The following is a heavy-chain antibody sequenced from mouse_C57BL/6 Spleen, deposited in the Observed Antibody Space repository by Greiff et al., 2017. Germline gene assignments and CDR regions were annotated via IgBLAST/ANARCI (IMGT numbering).Heavy chain of an antibody. D-gene: IGHD1-1*01. J-gene: IGHJ1*03. V-gene: IGHV1-52*01. CDR2: IDPSDSET. Sequence: QVQLQQPGAELVRPGSSVKLSCKASGYTFTSYWMHWVKQRPIQGLEWIGNIDPSDSETHYNQKFKDKATLTVDKSSSTAYMQLSSLTSEDSAVYYCARWGGSSPAWYFDVWGTGTTVTVSS. CDR3: ARWGGSSPAWYFDV. CDR1: GYTFTSYW.